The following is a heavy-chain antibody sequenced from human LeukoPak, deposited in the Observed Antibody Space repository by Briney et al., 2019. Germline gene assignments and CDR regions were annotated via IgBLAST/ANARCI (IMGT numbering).Heavy chain of an antibody. Sequence: QPGGSLRLSCAASGFTFSSYAMSWVRQAPGKGLEWVSAISGSGGSTYYADSVKGRFTISRDNSKNTLYLQMSSLRAEDTAVYYCAKASPDSSGWYADWDYWGQGTLVTVSS. V-gene: IGHV3-23*01. J-gene: IGHJ4*02. CDR3: AKASPDSSGWYADWDY. CDR1: GFTFSSYA. D-gene: IGHD6-19*01. CDR2: ISGSGGST.